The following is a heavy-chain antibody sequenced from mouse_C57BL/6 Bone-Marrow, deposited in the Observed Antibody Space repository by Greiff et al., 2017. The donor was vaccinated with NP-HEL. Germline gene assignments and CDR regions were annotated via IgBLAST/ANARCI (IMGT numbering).Heavy chain of an antibody. CDR3: TTGLYFDY. J-gene: IGHJ2*01. D-gene: IGHD3-1*01. V-gene: IGHV14-4*01. CDR2: IDPENGDT. Sequence: EVHLVESGAELVRPGASVKLSCTASGFNIKDDYMHWVKQRPEQGLEWIGWIDPENGDTEYASKFQGKATITADTSSNTAYLQLSSLTSEDTAVYYCTTGLYFDYWGQGTTLTVSS. CDR1: GFNIKDDY.